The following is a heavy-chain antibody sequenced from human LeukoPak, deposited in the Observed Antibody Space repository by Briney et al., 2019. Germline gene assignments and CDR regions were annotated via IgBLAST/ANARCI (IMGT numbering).Heavy chain of an antibody. CDR1: GFTSDDYG. J-gene: IGHJ4*02. CDR2: IHRNGGSA. D-gene: IGHD1-7*01. V-gene: IGHV3-20*01. CDR3: ARGNSNFDY. Sequence: GGSLTLSCPASGFTSDDYGMSWVRQPPAKGLEWVSGIHRNGGSAGYADSVKGRYTISRDNAKNSLYLQMNSLRAEDTALYHCARGNSNFDYWGQGTLVTVSS.